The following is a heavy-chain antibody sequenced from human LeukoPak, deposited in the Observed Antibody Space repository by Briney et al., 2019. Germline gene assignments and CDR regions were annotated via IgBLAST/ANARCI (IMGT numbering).Heavy chain of an antibody. Sequence: GESLKISCKGSGYSFANNWIAWVRQMPGKGLEWMGIIHPGDSDTRYRPSFQGQVTISADKSISTAYLQWSSLKASDTAMYYCARLIATVAGTGDFEYWGQGTLVTVSS. V-gene: IGHV5-51*01. CDR2: IHPGDSDT. CDR3: ARLIATVAGTGDFEY. CDR1: GYSFANNW. D-gene: IGHD6-19*01. J-gene: IGHJ4*02.